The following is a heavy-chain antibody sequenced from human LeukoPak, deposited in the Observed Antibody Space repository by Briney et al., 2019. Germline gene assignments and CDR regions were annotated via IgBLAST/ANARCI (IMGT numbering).Heavy chain of an antibody. CDR1: GFTFSSYW. J-gene: IGHJ6*03. Sequence: PGGSLRLSCAASGFTFSSYWMSWVRQAPGKGLERVANIKQDGSEKYYVDSVKGRFTISRDNAKNSLYLQMNSLRAEDTAVHYCARDQSGYYPYYYYYMDVWGKGTTVTVSS. V-gene: IGHV3-7*01. CDR3: ARDQSGYYPYYYYYMDV. CDR2: IKQDGSEK. D-gene: IGHD3-9*01.